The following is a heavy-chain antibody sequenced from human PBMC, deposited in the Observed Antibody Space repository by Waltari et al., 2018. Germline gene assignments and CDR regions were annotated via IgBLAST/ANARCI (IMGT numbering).Heavy chain of an antibody. V-gene: IGHV1-2*02. CDR1: GYTFTGYY. Sequence: QVQLVQSGAEVKKPGASVKVSCKASGYTFTGYYMHWVRQAPGQGLEWMGRDNPNSGGTNYAQKVQGRVTMTRDTFISTAYMELSRLRSDDTAGYYCARVFTMMYAFDIWGQGTMVTVSS. J-gene: IGHJ3*02. CDR3: ARVFTMMYAFDI. CDR2: DNPNSGGT. D-gene: IGHD3-22*01.